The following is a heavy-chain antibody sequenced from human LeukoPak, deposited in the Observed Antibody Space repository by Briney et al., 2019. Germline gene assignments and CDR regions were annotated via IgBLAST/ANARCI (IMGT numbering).Heavy chain of an antibody. V-gene: IGHV3-30*02. CDR3: AKDHGSSDWYYFDY. D-gene: IGHD6-13*01. Sequence: GGSLRLSCAASGFTFSSYAMHWVRQAPGEGLEWVAFIHYDGSNNYYADSVKGRFTISRDNSKNTLYLQMNTLRADDTAVYYCAKDHGSSDWYYFDYWGQGTLVTVSS. J-gene: IGHJ4*02. CDR2: IHYDGSNN. CDR1: GFTFSSYA.